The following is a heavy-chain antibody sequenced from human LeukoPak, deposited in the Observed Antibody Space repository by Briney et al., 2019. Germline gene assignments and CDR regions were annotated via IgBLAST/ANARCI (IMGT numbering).Heavy chain of an antibody. Sequence: GESLKISCKGSGYSLTSYWIGWVRHMPGKGLEWMGIIYPGDSDTRYSPSFQGQVTISADKSISTAYLQWSSLKASDTAMYYCARQSPYYDFWSGYLSPTNHNYMDVWGKGTTVTVSS. J-gene: IGHJ6*03. CDR1: GYSLTSYW. CDR3: ARQSPYYDFWSGYLSPTNHNYMDV. D-gene: IGHD3-3*01. CDR2: IYPGDSDT. V-gene: IGHV5-51*01.